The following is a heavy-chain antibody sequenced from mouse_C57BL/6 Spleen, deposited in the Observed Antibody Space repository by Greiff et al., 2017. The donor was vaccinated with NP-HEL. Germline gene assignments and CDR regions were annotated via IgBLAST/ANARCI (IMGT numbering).Heavy chain of an antibody. V-gene: IGHV5-4*01. CDR2: ISDGGSYT. Sequence: DVQLVESGGGLVKPGGSLKLSCAASGFTFSSYAMSWVRQTPEKRLEWVATISDGGSYTYYPDNVKGRFTISRDNAKNNLYLQMSHLKSEDTAMYYCARGGITTLVSYFDYWGQGTTLTVSS. CDR1: GFTFSSYA. CDR3: ARGGITTLVSYFDY. D-gene: IGHD1-1*01. J-gene: IGHJ2*01.